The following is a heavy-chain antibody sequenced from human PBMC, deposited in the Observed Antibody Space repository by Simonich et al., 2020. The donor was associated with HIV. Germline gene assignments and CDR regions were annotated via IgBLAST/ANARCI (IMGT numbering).Heavy chain of an antibody. D-gene: IGHD1-26*01. CDR1: GGSFSGYF. CDR2: INHSGST. J-gene: IGHJ3*02. Sequence: QVQLQQWGAGLLKPSETLSLPCAVYGGSFSGYFWSWISQPPGRGLEWIAEINHSGSTNYNPSLKRRLTISVDTSKNQFSLKLSSVTAADTAVYYCARHRRVGATTGDAFDIWGQGTMVTVSS. CDR3: ARHRRVGATTGDAFDI. V-gene: IGHV4-34*01.